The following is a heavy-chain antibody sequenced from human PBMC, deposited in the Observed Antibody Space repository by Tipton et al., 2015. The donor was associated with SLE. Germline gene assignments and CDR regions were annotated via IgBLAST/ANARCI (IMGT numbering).Heavy chain of an antibody. J-gene: IGHJ3*02. Sequence: LRLSCAVYGGSFSGYYWSWIRQPPGKGLEWIGNVYDRGTANSNPSLNSRVTMSVDRSKRQFSLKLSSVTAADTAVYYCAREGLRSYEIWGQGTMVTVSS. V-gene: IGHV4-59*01. CDR3: AREGLRSYEI. CDR1: GGSFSGYY. D-gene: IGHD5-24*01. CDR2: VYDRGTA.